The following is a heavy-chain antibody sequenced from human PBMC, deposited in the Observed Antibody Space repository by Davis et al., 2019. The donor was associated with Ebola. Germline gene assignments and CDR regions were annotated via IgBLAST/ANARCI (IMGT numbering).Heavy chain of an antibody. CDR1: GYSFTNYW. J-gene: IGHJ6*03. CDR3: ARCRSLGTYYYMDV. Sequence: GESLKISCKGSGYSFTNYWTGWVRQMPGKGLEWMGIIYAGDSDTRYSLSFQGQVTIAADKSINTAYLQWSSLKASDTAIYYCARCRSLGTYYYMDVWGKGTTVTVSS. D-gene: IGHD3-16*01. V-gene: IGHV5-51*01. CDR2: IYAGDSDT.